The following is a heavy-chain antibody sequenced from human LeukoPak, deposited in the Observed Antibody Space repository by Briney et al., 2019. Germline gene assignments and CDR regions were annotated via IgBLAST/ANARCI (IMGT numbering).Heavy chain of an antibody. Sequence: GGSLRLSCAASGFTFSSFAMNWVRQAPGKGLEWVSYISSSGSTIYYADSVKGRFTISRDNAKNSLYLQMNSLRAEDTAVYYCARCPPITMVRGVIIGGFDYWGQGTLVTVSS. CDR2: ISSSGSTI. CDR1: GFTFSSFA. CDR3: ARCPPITMVRGVIIGGFDY. J-gene: IGHJ4*02. D-gene: IGHD3-10*01. V-gene: IGHV3-48*03.